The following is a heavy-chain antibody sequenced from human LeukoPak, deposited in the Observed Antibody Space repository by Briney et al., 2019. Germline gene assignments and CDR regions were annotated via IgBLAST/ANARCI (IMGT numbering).Heavy chain of an antibody. J-gene: IGHJ4*02. CDR2: IYPGDSDT. CDR1: GYRLTTYW. CDR3: ARVAYNWNSPADY. D-gene: IGHD1-7*01. V-gene: IGHV5-51*01. Sequence: GESLKISCKASGYRLTTYWIGWVRQMPGKGLVWMGIIYPGDSDTRYSPSFQGQVTMSADKSINTAYLQWKSLKASDTAMYYCARVAYNWNSPADYWGQGTLVTVSS.